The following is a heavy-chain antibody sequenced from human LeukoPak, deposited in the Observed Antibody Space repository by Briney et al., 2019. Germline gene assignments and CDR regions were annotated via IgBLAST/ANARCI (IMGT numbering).Heavy chain of an antibody. V-gene: IGHV4-61*02. D-gene: IGHD4-23*01. J-gene: IGHJ4*02. CDR1: GGSISSGSYY. CDR2: IYTSGST. CDR3: ARPYGGNPGYFDY. Sequence: PSQTLSLTCTVSGGSISSGSYYWSWIRQPAGKGLEWIGRIYTSGSTNYNPSLKSRVTISVDTSKNQFSLKLSSVTAADTAVYYCARPYGGNPGYFDYWGQGTLVTVSS.